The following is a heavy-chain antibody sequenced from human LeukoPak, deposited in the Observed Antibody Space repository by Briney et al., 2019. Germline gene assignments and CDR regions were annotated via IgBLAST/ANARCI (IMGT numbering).Heavy chain of an antibody. V-gene: IGHV4-34*01. Sequence: SETLSLTCAVYGGSFSGYYWSWIRRPPGKGLEWIGEINHSGSTNYNPSLKSRVTISVDTSKNQFSLKLSSVTAADTAVYYCATQKAVAGSEGDYWGQGTLVTVSS. CDR1: GGSFSGYY. CDR3: ATQKAVAGSEGDY. J-gene: IGHJ4*02. CDR2: INHSGST. D-gene: IGHD6-19*01.